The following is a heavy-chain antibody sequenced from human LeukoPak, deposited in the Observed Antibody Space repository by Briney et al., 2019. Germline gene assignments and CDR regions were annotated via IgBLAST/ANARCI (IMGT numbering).Heavy chain of an antibody. D-gene: IGHD6-19*01. J-gene: IGHJ4*02. CDR3: AKVASADAQARLNY. Sequence: GGSLRLSCAASGFTFSSYAMSWVRQAPGKGLEWVSAISGSGGGTYYADSVKDRFTISRDYSNNTLYLQMNSLRADDTAVYYCAKVASADAQARLNYWGQGTLVTVSP. V-gene: IGHV3-23*01. CDR1: GFTFSSYA. CDR2: ISGSGGGT.